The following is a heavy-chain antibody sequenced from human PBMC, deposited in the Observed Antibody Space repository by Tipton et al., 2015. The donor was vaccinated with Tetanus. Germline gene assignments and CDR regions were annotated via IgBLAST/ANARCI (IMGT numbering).Heavy chain of an antibody. CDR3: ARGRGLTTGGGIGMDV. CDR2: FHFTGST. Sequence: TLSLTCTVSGASINTHHWSWLRQAPGKGLEWIGYFHFTGSTNFNPSLQSRVTISGDTSKNQCSLKLSSVTAANTAVYYCARGRGLTTGGGIGMDVWGQGTSVTVSS. CDR1: GASINTHH. V-gene: IGHV4-59*11. D-gene: IGHD4-17*01. J-gene: IGHJ6*02.